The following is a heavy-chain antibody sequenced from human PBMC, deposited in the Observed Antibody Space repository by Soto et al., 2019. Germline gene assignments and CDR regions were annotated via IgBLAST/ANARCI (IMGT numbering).Heavy chain of an antibody. CDR2: IYYSGST. J-gene: IGHJ5*01. Sequence: SETLSLTCTVSGGSVSSGSYYWSWIRQPPGKGLEWIGYIYYSGSTNYNPSLKSRVTISVDTSKNQFSLKLSSVTAADTAVYYCVIFGAVAGGNWSDSSGPALLVTVS. V-gene: IGHV4-61*01. CDR3: VIFGAVAGGNWSDS. D-gene: IGHD6-19*01. CDR1: GGSVSSGSYY.